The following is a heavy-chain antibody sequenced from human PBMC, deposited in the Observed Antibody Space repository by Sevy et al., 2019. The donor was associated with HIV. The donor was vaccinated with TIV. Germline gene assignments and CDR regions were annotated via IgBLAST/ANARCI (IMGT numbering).Heavy chain of an antibody. V-gene: IGHV1-18*01. CDR2: ISAYNGNT. CDR1: GYTFTNYG. J-gene: IGHJ5*02. Sequence: ASVKVSCKASGYTFTNYGISWVRQAPGQGLEWMGWISAYNGNTNYAQKLQDRVTMTTDTSTSTAYMELRRLRSDDTAIYYCARDFVVGSSGPNWFDPWGQGTLVTVSS. D-gene: IGHD2-21*01. CDR3: ARDFVVGSSGPNWFDP.